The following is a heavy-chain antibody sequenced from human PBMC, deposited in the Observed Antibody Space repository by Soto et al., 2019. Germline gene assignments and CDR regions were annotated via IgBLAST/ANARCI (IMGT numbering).Heavy chain of an antibody. CDR3: ARESEDLTSNFDY. V-gene: IGHV3-30*03. Sequence: QVQLVESGGGVVQPGRSLRLSCAASGFIFSTYSIHWVRQAPGKGLEWVAVTTFDGINKYNADSVKGRFTISRDNAKNSLYLEMNSLRAEDTAVYYCARESEDLTSNFDYWGQGTLVTVSS. CDR2: TTFDGINK. J-gene: IGHJ4*02. CDR1: GFIFSTYS.